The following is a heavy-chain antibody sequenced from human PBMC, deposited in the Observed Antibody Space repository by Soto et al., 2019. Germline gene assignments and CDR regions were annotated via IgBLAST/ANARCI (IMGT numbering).Heavy chain of an antibody. CDR2: IIPIFGTA. CDR3: ARGGRIAVARVYWYYGMDV. V-gene: IGHV1-69*01. D-gene: IGHD6-19*01. Sequence: QVPLVQSGAEVKKPGSSVKVSCKASGGTFSSYAISWVRQAPGQGLEWMGGIIPIFGTANYAQKFQGRVTITADESMSTAYMELSSLRSEDTAVYYCARGGRIAVARVYWYYGMDVWGQGTTVTVSS. J-gene: IGHJ6*02. CDR1: GGTFSSYA.